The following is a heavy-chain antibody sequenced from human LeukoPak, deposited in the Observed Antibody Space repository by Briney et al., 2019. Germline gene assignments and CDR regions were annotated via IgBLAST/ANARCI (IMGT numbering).Heavy chain of an antibody. J-gene: IGHJ5*02. CDR3: ARGRIKYCSGGSCYSGSGWFDP. CDR2: INHSGST. Sequence: SETLSLTCAVYGGSFSGYYWSWIRQPPGKGLEWIGEINHSGSTNYSPSLKSRVTISVDTSKNQFSLKLSPVTAADTAVYYCARGRIKYCSGGSCYSGSGWFDPWGQGTLVTVSS. CDR1: GGSFSGYY. D-gene: IGHD2-15*01. V-gene: IGHV4-34*01.